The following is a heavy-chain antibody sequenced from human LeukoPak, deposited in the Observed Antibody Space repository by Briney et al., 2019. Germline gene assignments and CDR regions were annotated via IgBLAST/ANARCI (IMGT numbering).Heavy chain of an antibody. CDR1: GYSFILYG. CDR3: ARDDNYGISVNVDY. J-gene: IGHJ4*02. D-gene: IGHD4-11*01. V-gene: IGHV1-18*01. CDR2: ISTSTGDT. Sequence: ASVKVSCKTSGYSFILYGISWVRQAPGQGPEWMGWISTSTGDTKYTQKFQGRVTLTTDTSTSTAYMELSSLRSDDTAVYYCARDDNYGISVNVDYWGQGTLVTVAS.